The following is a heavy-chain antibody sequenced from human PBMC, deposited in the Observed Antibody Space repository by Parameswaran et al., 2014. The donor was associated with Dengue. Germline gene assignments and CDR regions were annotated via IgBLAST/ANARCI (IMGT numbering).Heavy chain of an antibody. J-gene: IGHJ5*02. CDR3: ARSIAARPLLIYNWFDP. CDR2: IYYSGST. Sequence: PGKGLEWIGSIYYSGSTYYNPSLKSRVTISVDTSKNQFSLKLSSVTAADTAVYYCARSIAARPLLIYNWFDPWGQGTLVTVSS. V-gene: IGHV4-39*01. D-gene: IGHD6-6*01.